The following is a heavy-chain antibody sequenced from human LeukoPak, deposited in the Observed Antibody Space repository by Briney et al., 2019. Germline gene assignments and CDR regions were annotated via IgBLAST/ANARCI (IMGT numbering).Heavy chain of an antibody. CDR1: GFTFSSYS. CDR2: ISSSSSTI. J-gene: IGHJ4*02. Sequence: GGSLRLSRAASGFTFSSYSMNWVRQAPGKGLEWVSFISSSSSTIYYADSVKGRFTISRDNAKNLLYLQMNSLRAEDTAVYYCARDRGGSYSAIDYWGQGTLVTVSS. D-gene: IGHD1-26*01. CDR3: ARDRGGSYSAIDY. V-gene: IGHV3-48*04.